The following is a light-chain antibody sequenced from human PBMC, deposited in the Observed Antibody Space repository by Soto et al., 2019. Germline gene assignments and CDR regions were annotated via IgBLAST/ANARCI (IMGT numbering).Light chain of an antibody. Sequence: QSALTQPRSVSGSPGQSVTISCTGTSSDVGGSNHVSWYHHHPDKAPQLIIYDVSKRPSGVPGRFSGSKSGNTASLTISGLQAEDGADYYCCSYADSNTFLFGTRTKVTVL. J-gene: IGLJ1*01. V-gene: IGLV2-11*02. CDR1: SSDVGGSNH. CDR2: DVS. CDR3: CSYADSNTFL.